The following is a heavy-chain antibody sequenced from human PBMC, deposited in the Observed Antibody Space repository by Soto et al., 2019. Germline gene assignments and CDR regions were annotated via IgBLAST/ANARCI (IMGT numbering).Heavy chain of an antibody. CDR2: IYPGDSEA. Sequence: PGESLKISCEASGYDFVSYWIAWVRQMPGKGLEWMGIIYPGDSEAIYSPPFQGRVTISADKSTTTVYLQWSSLKASDTAMYYCARTDGSEIEYWGQGTLVTVYS. CDR1: GYDFVSYW. D-gene: IGHD5-12*01. J-gene: IGHJ4*02. CDR3: ARTDGSEIEY. V-gene: IGHV5-51*01.